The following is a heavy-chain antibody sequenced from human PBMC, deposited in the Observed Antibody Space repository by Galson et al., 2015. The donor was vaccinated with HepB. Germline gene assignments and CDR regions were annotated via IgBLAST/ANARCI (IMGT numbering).Heavy chain of an antibody. CDR2: IDSSSSYT. CDR1: GFTFSSYN. Sequence: SLRLSCAGSGFTFSSYNMNWVHQAPGKGLEWVASIDSSSSYTYYADSLKGRFTISRDNAKNSLYLQMNSLRPEDTAVYYCVGDPPLGTPFDHWGQGTLVTVSS. J-gene: IGHJ4*02. D-gene: IGHD7-27*01. CDR3: VGDPPLGTPFDH. V-gene: IGHV3-21*01.